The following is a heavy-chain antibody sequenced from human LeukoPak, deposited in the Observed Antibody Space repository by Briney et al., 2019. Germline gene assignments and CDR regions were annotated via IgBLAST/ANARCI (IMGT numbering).Heavy chain of an antibody. J-gene: IGHJ4*02. CDR3: ARGRRVLMREGDQYYFDY. D-gene: IGHD2-8*01. CDR2: INPNSGGT. CDR1: GYTFTGYY. Sequence: GASVKVSCKASGYTFTGYYMHWVRQAPGQGLEWMGWINPNSGGTNYAQKFQGRVTITRNTSISTAYMELSSLRSEDTAVYYCARGRRVLMREGDQYYFDYWGQGTLVTVSS. V-gene: IGHV1-2*02.